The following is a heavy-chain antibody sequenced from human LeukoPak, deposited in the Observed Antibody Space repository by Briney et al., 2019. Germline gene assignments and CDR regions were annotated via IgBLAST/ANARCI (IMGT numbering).Heavy chain of an antibody. D-gene: IGHD2-8*01. CDR2: INTDTGKP. J-gene: IGHJ6*03. CDR1: GYSFTTYC. Sequence: ASVKVSCKASGYSFTTYCIYWVRQAPGQGLEWMGWINTDTGKPTYAQGFTGRFVLSLDTSVTTAYLQISSLKAEDTAVYYCARGIGIGVVLMVHGNMDVWGKGTTVTVSS. CDR3: ARGIGIGVVLMVHGNMDV. V-gene: IGHV7-4-1*02.